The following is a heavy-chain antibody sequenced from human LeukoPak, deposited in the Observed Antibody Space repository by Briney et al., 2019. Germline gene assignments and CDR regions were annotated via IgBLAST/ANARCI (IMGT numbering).Heavy chain of an antibody. CDR3: ARGIAAAAPADYFDY. J-gene: IGHJ4*02. CDR1: GGSISSGDYY. Sequence: PSRTLSLTCTVSGGSISSGDYYWSWIRQPPGTGLEWIGYIYYSGSTYYNPSLKSRVTISVDTSKNQFSLKLSSVTAADTAVYYCARGIAAAAPADYFDYWGQGTLVTVSS. V-gene: IGHV4-30-4*01. CDR2: IYYSGST. D-gene: IGHD6-13*01.